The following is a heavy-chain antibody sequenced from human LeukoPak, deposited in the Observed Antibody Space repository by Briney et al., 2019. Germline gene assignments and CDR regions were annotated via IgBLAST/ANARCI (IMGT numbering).Heavy chain of an antibody. V-gene: IGHV1-18*01. CDR3: ARHSYDFWIYYYMDV. D-gene: IGHD3-3*01. Sequence: ASVKVSCKASGYTFTSYGISWVRQAPGQGLEWMGWISAYNGNTNYAQKLQGRVTMTTDTSTSTAYMELRSLRSDDTAVYYCARHSYDFWIYYYMDVWGKGTTVTVSS. CDR2: ISAYNGNT. CDR1: GYTFTSYG. J-gene: IGHJ6*03.